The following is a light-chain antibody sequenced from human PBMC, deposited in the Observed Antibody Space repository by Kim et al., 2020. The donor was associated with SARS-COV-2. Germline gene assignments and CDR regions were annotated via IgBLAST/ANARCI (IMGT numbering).Light chain of an antibody. Sequence: GQSVTISCTGTSSDGGGYNYVSWYHQHPGKAPKLMIYDVSKRPSGVPDRFSGSKSGNTASLTISGLQAEDEADYYCCSYAGSYTYVFGTGTKVTVL. V-gene: IGLV2-11*01. CDR3: CSYAGSYTYV. CDR2: DVS. CDR1: SSDGGGYNY. J-gene: IGLJ1*01.